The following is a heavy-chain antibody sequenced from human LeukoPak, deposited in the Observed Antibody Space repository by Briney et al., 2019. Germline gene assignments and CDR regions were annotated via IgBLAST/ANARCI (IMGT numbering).Heavy chain of an antibody. CDR1: GDSISSYY. Sequence: SETLSLTCTVSGDSISSYYWSWIRQPPGKGLAWIAYIHYSGSTSYNPSLKSRLTISVDTSKNLFSLKLNSVTTADTAVYYCAAAGAYNYRLAYWGQGTLVTVSS. CDR2: IHYSGST. D-gene: IGHD5-24*01. J-gene: IGHJ4*02. CDR3: AAAGAYNYRLAY. V-gene: IGHV4-59*01.